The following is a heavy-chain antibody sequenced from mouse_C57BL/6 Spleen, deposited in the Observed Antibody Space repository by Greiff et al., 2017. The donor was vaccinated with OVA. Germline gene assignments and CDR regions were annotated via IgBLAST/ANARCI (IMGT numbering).Heavy chain of an antibody. D-gene: IGHD4-1*01. CDR1: GYTFTDYY. CDR2: IYPGSGNT. J-gene: IGHJ2*01. CDR3: ARSELGLDY. V-gene: IGHV1-76*01. Sequence: VQLQQSGAELVRPGASVKLSCKASGYTFTDYYINWVKQRPGQGLEWIARIYPGSGNTYYNEKFKGKATLTAEKSSSTAYMQRSILTSEDSAVYLRARSELGLDYWGQGTTLTVSS.